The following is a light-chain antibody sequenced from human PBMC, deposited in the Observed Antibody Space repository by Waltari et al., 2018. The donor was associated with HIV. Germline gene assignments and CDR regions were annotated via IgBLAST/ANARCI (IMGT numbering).Light chain of an antibody. V-gene: IGKV1-39*01. CDR1: QDIVNY. CDR3: QQGFSDPWT. J-gene: IGKJ1*01. Sequence: DIQMTQSPSSLAASVGERVTITCRADQDIVNYLNWNQQKPGKAPSLLIFGASTLHTGVPSRFRGSGSGTQFTLTIRSLQPEDFATYYCQQGFSDPWTFGQGTKVEIK. CDR2: GAS.